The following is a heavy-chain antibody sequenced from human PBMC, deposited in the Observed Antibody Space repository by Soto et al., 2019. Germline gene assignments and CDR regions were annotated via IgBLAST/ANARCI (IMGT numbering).Heavy chain of an antibody. CDR3: ARDKGIAAAGTTGNWVNYYYGMDV. CDR1: GGTFSSYA. Sequence: SVKVSCKASGGTFSSYAISCVRQAPGQGLEWMGGIIPIFGTANYAQKFQGRVTITADESTSTAYMELSSLRSEDTAVYYCARDKGIAAAGTTGNWVNYYYGMDVWGQGTTVTVSS. J-gene: IGHJ6*02. CDR2: IIPIFGTA. V-gene: IGHV1-69*13. D-gene: IGHD6-13*01.